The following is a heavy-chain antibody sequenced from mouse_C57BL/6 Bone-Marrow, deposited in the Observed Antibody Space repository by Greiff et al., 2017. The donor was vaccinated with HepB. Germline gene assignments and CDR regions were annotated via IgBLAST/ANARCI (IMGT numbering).Heavy chain of an antibody. CDR2: ISSGGSYT. Sequence: EVQGVESGGDLVKPGGSLKLSCAASGFTFSSYGMSWVRQTPDKRLEWVATISSGGSYTYYPDSVKGRFTISRDNAKNTLYLQMSSLKSEDTAMYYCARRGYGSREGNSFDYWGQGTTLTVSS. D-gene: IGHD1-1*01. J-gene: IGHJ2*01. CDR3: ARRGYGSREGNSFDY. V-gene: IGHV5-6*01. CDR1: GFTFSSYG.